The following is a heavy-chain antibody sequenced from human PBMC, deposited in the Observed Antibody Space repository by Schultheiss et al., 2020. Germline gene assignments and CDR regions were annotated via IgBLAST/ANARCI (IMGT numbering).Heavy chain of an antibody. V-gene: IGHV4-61*09. J-gene: IGHJ6*03. Sequence: SQTLSLTCTVSGGPISSGSYYWSWIRQPAGKGLEWIGEINHSGSTNYNPSLKSRVTMSVDTSKNQFSLKVSSVTAADTAVYYCARGRVSPRRGITHYYYMDVWGKGTTVTVSS. D-gene: IGHD1-14*01. CDR2: INHSGST. CDR3: ARGRVSPRRGITHYYYMDV. CDR1: GGPISSGSYY.